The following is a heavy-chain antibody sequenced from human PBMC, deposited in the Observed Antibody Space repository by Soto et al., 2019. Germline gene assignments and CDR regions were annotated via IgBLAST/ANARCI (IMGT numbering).Heavy chain of an antibody. CDR3: AKDPPTTGTTFDY. V-gene: IGHV3-23*01. CDR1: GFTFSSFA. J-gene: IGHJ4*02. Sequence: GGSLRLSCAASGFTFSSFAMSWVRQAPGKGLEWVSTINKSGGSTYYADSVKGRFTISSDNSKNMLFLQINGLRAEDTAVYYCAKDPPTTGTTFDYWGRGXLVTVYS. D-gene: IGHD1-1*01. CDR2: INKSGGST.